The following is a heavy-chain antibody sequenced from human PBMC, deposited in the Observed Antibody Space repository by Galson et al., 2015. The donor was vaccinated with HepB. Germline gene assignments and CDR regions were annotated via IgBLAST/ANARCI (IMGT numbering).Heavy chain of an antibody. CDR3: AKDLPVYGIAVAGTWDY. CDR1: GFTFSSYA. J-gene: IGHJ4*02. Sequence: SLRLSCAASGFTFSSYAMSWVRQAPGKGLEWVSAISGSGGSTYYADSVKGRFTISRDNSKNTLYLQMNSLRAEDTAVYYCAKDLPVYGIAVAGTWDYWGQGTLVTVSS. D-gene: IGHD6-19*01. V-gene: IGHV3-23*01. CDR2: ISGSGGST.